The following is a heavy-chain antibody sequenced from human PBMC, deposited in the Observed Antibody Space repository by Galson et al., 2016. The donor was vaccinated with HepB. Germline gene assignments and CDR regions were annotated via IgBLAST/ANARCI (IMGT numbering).Heavy chain of an antibody. V-gene: IGHV5-10-1*01. D-gene: IGHD3-10*01. CDR3: ARLSSAGGSGIYLYYSFYGMDV. J-gene: IGHJ6*02. CDR2: IDPSDSHT. Sequence: QSGAEVKKPGESLRISCKVPGYSFTSYWINWVRQMPGKGLEWMGTIDPSDSHTNYSPSSQGHVTISVDKSISTAYLQWSSLKASDTAMYYCARLSSAGGSGIYLYYSFYGMDVWGQGTTVTVSS. CDR1: GYSFTSYW.